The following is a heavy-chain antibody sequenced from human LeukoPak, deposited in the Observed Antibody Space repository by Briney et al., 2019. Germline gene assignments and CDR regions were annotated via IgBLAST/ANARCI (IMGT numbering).Heavy chain of an antibody. CDR3: ARGGDYYDSSGYSFDY. CDR2: IIPIFGTA. D-gene: IGHD3-22*01. V-gene: IGHV1-69*13. J-gene: IGHJ4*02. Sequence: SVKVACKASGGTFSSYAISWVRQAPGQGLDWMGGIIPIFGTANYAQKFQGRVTITADESTSTAYMELSSLRSEDTAVYYCARGGDYYDSSGYSFDYWGQGTLVTVSS. CDR1: GGTFSSYA.